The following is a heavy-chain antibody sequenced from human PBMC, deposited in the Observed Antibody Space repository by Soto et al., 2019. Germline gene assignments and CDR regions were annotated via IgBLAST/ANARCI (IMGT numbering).Heavy chain of an antibody. Sequence: PGGSLRLSCAASGFTFSSYAMHWVRQAPGKGLEWVAVISYDGSNKYYADSVKGRFTISRDNSKNTLYLQMNSLRAEDTAVYYCAKENHYYDSSGYYWDYYFDYWGQGTLVTVSS. CDR1: GFTFSSYA. CDR2: ISYDGSNK. D-gene: IGHD3-22*01. J-gene: IGHJ4*02. CDR3: AKENHYYDSSGYYWDYYFDY. V-gene: IGHV3-30-3*01.